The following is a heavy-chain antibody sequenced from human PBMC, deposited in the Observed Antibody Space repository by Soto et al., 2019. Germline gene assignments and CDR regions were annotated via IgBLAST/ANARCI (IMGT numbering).Heavy chain of an antibody. CDR3: ARDPPLSVLVVVATDDF. D-gene: IGHD2-21*01. CDR2: ISSSSSFR. Sequence: GSLRLSCAASGFTFTNHNMNWVRQAPGKGLEWVSSISSSSSFRNYADSVKGRFSISRDNDKNLAYLQMDSLRAEDTAVYYCARDPPLSVLVVVATDDFWGQGTLVTVSS. CDR1: GFTFTNHN. J-gene: IGHJ4*02. V-gene: IGHV3-21*01.